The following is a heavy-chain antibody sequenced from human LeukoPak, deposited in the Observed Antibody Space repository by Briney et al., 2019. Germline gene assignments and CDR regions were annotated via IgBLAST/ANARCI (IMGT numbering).Heavy chain of an antibody. CDR3: ARLRTRDGYNYIDY. Sequence: SETLSLTCTVSGGSISSYYWSWIRQPPGKRLEWIGYIYYSGSTNYNPSLKSRVTISVDTSKNQFSLKLSSVTAADTAVYYCARLRTRDGYNYIDYWGQGTLVTVSS. CDR1: GGSISSYY. CDR2: IYYSGST. J-gene: IGHJ4*02. V-gene: IGHV4-59*08. D-gene: IGHD5-24*01.